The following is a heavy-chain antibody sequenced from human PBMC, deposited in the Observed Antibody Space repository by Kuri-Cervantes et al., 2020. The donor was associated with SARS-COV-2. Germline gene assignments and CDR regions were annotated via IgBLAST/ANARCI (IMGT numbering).Heavy chain of an antibody. J-gene: IGHJ4*02. CDR2: ISPIFGTA. Sequence: SVKVSCKASGDTLNHYILNWVRQAPGQGLEWMGGISPIFGTAIYAKKFQDRVTITADESTSTAYMGLSSLRSDDTAVYYCARDTGNRRLGIDSWGQGTLVTVSS. CDR3: ARDTGNRRLGIDS. D-gene: IGHD7-27*01. V-gene: IGHV1-69*13. CDR1: GDTLNHYI.